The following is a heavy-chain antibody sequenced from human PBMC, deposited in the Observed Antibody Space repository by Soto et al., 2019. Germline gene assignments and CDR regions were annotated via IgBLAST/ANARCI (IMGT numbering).Heavy chain of an antibody. CDR3: AKAPYGVTFPFDY. CDR2: ISGSGAGT. D-gene: IGHD4-4*01. J-gene: IGHJ4*02. CDR1: GFTFSSYA. Sequence: EVQLLESGGGLVQPGGSLRLSCAASGFTFSSYAMSWVRQAPGKGLEWVSAISGSGAGTYYADSVKGRFTISRDNSKNTLYLKMNSLRAEDTAVYYCAKAPYGVTFPFDYWGQGTLVTVSS. V-gene: IGHV3-23*01.